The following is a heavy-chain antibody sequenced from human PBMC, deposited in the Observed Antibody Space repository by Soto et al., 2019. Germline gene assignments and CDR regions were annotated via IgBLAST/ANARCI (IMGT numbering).Heavy chain of an antibody. V-gene: IGHV3-74*01. J-gene: IGHJ6*03. Sequence: GGSLRLSCAASGFTFSSYWMHWVRQAPGKGLVWISRINSDGSSTSYADSVKGRFTISRDNAKNTLYLQMNSLRAEDTAVYYCARGFREYSGYDGGYMDVWGKGTTVTVSS. CDR2: INSDGSST. CDR1: GFTFSSYW. CDR3: ARGFREYSGYDGGYMDV. D-gene: IGHD5-12*01.